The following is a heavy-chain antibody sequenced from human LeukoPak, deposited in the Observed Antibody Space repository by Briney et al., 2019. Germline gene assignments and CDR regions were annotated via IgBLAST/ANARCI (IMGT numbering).Heavy chain of an antibody. D-gene: IGHD6-13*01. CDR2: IYYSGST. Sequence: SETLSLTCTVSGGSISRSSYYWGWIRQPPGKGLEWIGSIYYSGSTFYSPSLKSRVTISVDTSKNQFSLKLSSVTAADTAVYSCARHRGIAATGFEYWGQGTLVTVSS. CDR3: ARHRGIAATGFEY. V-gene: IGHV4-39*01. CDR1: GGSISRSSYY. J-gene: IGHJ4*02.